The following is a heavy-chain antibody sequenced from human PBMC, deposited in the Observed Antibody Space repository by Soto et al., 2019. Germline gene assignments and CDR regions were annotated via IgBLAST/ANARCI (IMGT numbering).Heavy chain of an antibody. V-gene: IGHV3-11*01. CDR2: IDTSGTKI. D-gene: IGHD3-3*01. CDR3: ASHYDMWSGYLTPVDY. J-gene: IGHJ4*02. Sequence: GGSLRLSCAASGYTFSDYYMSWIRRAPGKGLEWISYIDTSGTKIYYADSVKGRFTITRDNAKNSLYLEMNSLRDEDTAVYYCASHYDMWSGYLTPVDYWGQGTLVTVSS. CDR1: GYTFSDYY.